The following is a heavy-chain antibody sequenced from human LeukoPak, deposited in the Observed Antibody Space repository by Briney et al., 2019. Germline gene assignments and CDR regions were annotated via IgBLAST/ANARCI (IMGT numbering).Heavy chain of an antibody. J-gene: IGHJ4*02. Sequence: GGSLRLSCAASGFTFSDFYMTWIRQAPGKGLEWVSAISGSGGSTYYADSVKGRFTISRDNSKNTLYLQMNSLRAEDTAVYYCAKSGYNRFDYWGQGTLVTVSS. CDR2: ISGSGGST. CDR1: GFTFSDFY. D-gene: IGHD5-24*01. CDR3: AKSGYNRFDY. V-gene: IGHV3-23*01.